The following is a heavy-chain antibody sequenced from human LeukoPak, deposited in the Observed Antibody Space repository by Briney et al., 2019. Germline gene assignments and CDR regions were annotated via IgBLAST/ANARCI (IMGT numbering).Heavy chain of an antibody. V-gene: IGHV3-48*03. J-gene: IGHJ4*02. D-gene: IGHD3-22*01. CDR1: GFTFSSYE. Sequence: GGSLRLSCAASGFTFSSYEMNWVRQAPGKGLDWVSYISSGGDTTYYADSVKGRFTISRDNAKNSLYLQMDSLRAEDTAVYYCARDNYDTGGYYFDWGQGTLVTVSS. CDR2: ISSGGDTT. CDR3: ARDNYDTGGYYFD.